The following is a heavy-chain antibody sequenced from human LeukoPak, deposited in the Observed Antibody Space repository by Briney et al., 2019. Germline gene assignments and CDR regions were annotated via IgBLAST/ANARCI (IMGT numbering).Heavy chain of an antibody. CDR1: GYTFTSYD. Sequence: ASVKVSCKASGYTFTSYDINWVRQATGPGLEWMGWMNPNSGNTGYAQKFQGRVTMTRNTSISTAYMELSSLRSEDTAVYYRARSIETLTYSSSWYFPVDYWGQGTLVTVSS. CDR3: ARSIETLTYSSSWYFPVDY. V-gene: IGHV1-8*01. CDR2: MNPNSGNT. J-gene: IGHJ4*02. D-gene: IGHD6-13*01.